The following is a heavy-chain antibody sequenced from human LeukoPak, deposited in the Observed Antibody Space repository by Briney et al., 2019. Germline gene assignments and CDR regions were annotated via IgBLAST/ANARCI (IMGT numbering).Heavy chain of an antibody. V-gene: IGHV3-15*01. Sequence: KPGESLRLSCAASGFTFSDAWMSWVRHIPGKGLEWAGRIKSKTYGGTEDYPAPVKGRFTISRDDSKNILYLQMDSLKTEDTGVYYCTTYNLQYYYDYWGQGTLVTVSS. J-gene: IGHJ4*02. CDR3: TTYNLQYYYDY. CDR1: GFTFSDAW. CDR2: IKSKTYGGTE. D-gene: IGHD5-24*01.